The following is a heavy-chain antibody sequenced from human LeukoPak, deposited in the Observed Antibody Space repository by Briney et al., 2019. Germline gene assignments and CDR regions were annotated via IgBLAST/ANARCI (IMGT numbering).Heavy chain of an antibody. CDR1: GFTFSSYA. CDR3: AKDLSSSS. D-gene: IGHD6-6*01. Sequence: GGSLRLSCAASGFTFSSYAMSWVRQAPGKGLEWVSGISDGGVSTYYADSVKGRFTLSRGNSKNTLYLQMNSLRAEDTAVYYCAKDLSSSSWGQGTLVTVSS. CDR2: ISDGGVST. J-gene: IGHJ4*02. V-gene: IGHV3-23*01.